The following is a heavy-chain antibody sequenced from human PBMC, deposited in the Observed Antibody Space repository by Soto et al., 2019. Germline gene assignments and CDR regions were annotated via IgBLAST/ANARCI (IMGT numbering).Heavy chain of an antibody. Sequence: QVQLVQSGAEVKRPGSSVKVSCKASGDTFAFYSINWVRQAPGLGLEWMGRINPILSMSNYAQRFHGRVTMTADKSTSTAYMVLNSLRSADTAMYYCATSYGSGYRAFDYWGQGALVTVSS. CDR3: ATSYGSGYRAFDY. J-gene: IGHJ4*02. CDR2: INPILSMS. V-gene: IGHV1-69*02. CDR1: GDTFAFYS. D-gene: IGHD3-10*01.